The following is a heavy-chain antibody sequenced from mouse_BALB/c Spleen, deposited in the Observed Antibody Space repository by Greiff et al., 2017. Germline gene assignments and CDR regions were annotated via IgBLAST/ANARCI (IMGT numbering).Heavy chain of an antibody. CDR1: GYTFTDYA. Sequence: VQLQQSGAELVRPGVSVKISCKGSGYTFTDYAMHWVKQSHAKSLEWIGVISTYYGDASYNQKFKGKATMTVDKSASTAYMELSSLTNEDSAVYYCTRGKIQLGLRETWFAYWGQGTLVTVSA. D-gene: IGHD3-1*01. CDR3: TRGKIQLGLRETWFAY. V-gene: IGHV1S137*01. CDR2: ISTYYGDA. J-gene: IGHJ3*01.